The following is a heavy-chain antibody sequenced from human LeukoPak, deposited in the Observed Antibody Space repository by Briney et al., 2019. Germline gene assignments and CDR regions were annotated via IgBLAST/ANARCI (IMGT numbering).Heavy chain of an antibody. J-gene: IGHJ4*02. CDR3: AKARPYLNTVTSAFDY. CDR2: ISYDGSNK. V-gene: IGHV3-30-3*01. CDR1: GFTFSSYA. Sequence: PGGSLRLSCAASGFTFSSYAMHWVRQAPGKGLEWVAVISYDGSNKYYAGSVKGRFTISRDNSKNTLYLQMNSLRAEDTAVYYCAKARPYLNTVTSAFDYWGQGTLVTVSS. D-gene: IGHD4-17*01.